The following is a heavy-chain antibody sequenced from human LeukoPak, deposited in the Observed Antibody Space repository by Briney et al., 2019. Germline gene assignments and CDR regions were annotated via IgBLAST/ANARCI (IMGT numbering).Heavy chain of an antibody. V-gene: IGHV4-59*01. Sequence: SETLSLTCTVSGGSISSYYWTWIRQPPGKGLDWIGYISYNGSPNYNPALQSRVTISVDASKNQISLSLSSVTAADTAVYYCVRGQTLVGALHFWGQGTLVTVSS. CDR1: GGSISSYY. D-gene: IGHD1-26*01. CDR2: ISYNGSP. J-gene: IGHJ4*02. CDR3: VRGQTLVGALHF.